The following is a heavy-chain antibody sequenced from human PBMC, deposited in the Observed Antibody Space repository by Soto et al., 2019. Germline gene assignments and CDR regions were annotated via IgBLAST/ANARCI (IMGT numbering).Heavy chain of an antibody. CDR3: AKREGNTYGLFH. CDR1: GFSFSSYW. J-gene: IGHJ4*02. CDR2: IKTDGSST. Sequence: EVQLVESGGGLVQPGGSLRLSCAASGFSFSSYWMHWVRQAPGKGLVWVSRIKTDGSSTEYADSVKGRFTISRDNAKNTLYLQMNSLRAEDTAVYYCAKREGNTYGLFHWGQGTLVTVSS. V-gene: IGHV3-74*01. D-gene: IGHD5-18*01.